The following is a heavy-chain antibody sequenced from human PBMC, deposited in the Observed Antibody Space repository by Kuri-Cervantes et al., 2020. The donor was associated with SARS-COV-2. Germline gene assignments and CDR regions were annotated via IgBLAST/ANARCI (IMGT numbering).Heavy chain of an antibody. CDR1: GYSISSGYY. CDR2: IYHSGST. J-gene: IGHJ4*02. D-gene: IGHD3-10*01. V-gene: IGHV4-38-2*01. CDR3: ARLEKRLLWFGDLSGVFDY. Sequence: GSLRLSCAVSGYSISSGYYWGWIRQPPGKGLEWIGSIYHSGSTYYNPSLKSRVTISVDTSKNQFSLKLSSVTAADTAVYYCARLEKRLLWFGDLSGVFDYWGQGALVTVSS.